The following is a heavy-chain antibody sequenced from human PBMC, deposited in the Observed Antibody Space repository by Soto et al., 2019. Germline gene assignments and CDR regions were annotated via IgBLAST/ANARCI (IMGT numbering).Heavy chain of an antibody. CDR3: ATPACAATWCLPSHSLEH. V-gene: IGHV1-69*09. D-gene: IGHD2-2*01. CDR2: INPLSGIS. J-gene: IGHJ4*02. CDR1: GGTFVRHV. Sequence: QVQLVQSGAEVKKPESSVKVSCKTSGGTFVRHVISWVRQAPGQGPEWMGKINPLSGISNYAEKFQDRVTFTADTVSSTAYKVLSSLRSDDMVVDCCATPACAATWCLPSHSLEHWGQGTLVTVTS.